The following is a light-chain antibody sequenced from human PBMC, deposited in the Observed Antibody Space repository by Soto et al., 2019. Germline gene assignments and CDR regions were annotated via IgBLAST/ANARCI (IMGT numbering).Light chain of an antibody. V-gene: IGLV2-14*01. Sequence: QSALTQPASVSGSPGQSITISCTGTSSDVGGYNYVSWYQQHPGKAPKLMIYDVSNRPSGVSNRFSGSKSGNTASLTISGLQAEDEADYYCRSYTSSSTHVFGGGTQLTVL. CDR3: RSYTSSSTHV. CDR2: DVS. J-gene: IGLJ7*01. CDR1: SSDVGGYNY.